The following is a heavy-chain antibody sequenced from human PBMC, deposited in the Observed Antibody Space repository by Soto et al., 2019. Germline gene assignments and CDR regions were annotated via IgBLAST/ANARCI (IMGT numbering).Heavy chain of an antibody. CDR1: EFTFSSYG. CDR3: ATGHIYNHYDHYYTMDV. D-gene: IGHD1-1*01. Sequence: QVQLVESGGGVVQPGRSLRLSCAVSEFTFSSYGMHWVRHIPGKGLEWVAVISYDGVYKYYVDSVTGRFTISRDNSRNTLYVQMNSLRAEDTAVYYCATGHIYNHYDHYYTMDVWGQGTTVTVSS. J-gene: IGHJ6*02. V-gene: IGHV3-30-3*01. CDR2: ISYDGVYK.